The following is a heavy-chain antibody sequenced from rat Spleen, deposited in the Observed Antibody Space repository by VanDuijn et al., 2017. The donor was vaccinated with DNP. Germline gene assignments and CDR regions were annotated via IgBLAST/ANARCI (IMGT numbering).Heavy chain of an antibody. D-gene: IGHD1-4*01. J-gene: IGHJ2*01. CDR3: ARHVLPLRVWDY. Sequence: EVQLVESGGGSVQPGRSLKLSCAASGFTFSDYYMAWVRQAPTKGLAWVAYISYDGASYYRDSVKGRFTISRDNAKSTLYLQMISLRSEDTATYYCARHVLPLRVWDYWGQGVMVTVSS. CDR2: ISYDGAS. V-gene: IGHV5-22*01. CDR1: GFTFSDYY.